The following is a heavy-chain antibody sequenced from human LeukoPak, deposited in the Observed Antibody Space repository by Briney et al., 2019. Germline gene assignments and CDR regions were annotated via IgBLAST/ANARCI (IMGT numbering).Heavy chain of an antibody. Sequence: SETLSLTCTVSGASISTNSYYWGWIRQPPGKGLEWIGNIYHSGRTSYNPSLKSRVTISVDTSKNQFSLKLSSVTAADTAVYYCARARNMVATYHYYYGMDVWGQGTTVTVSS. CDR2: IYHSGRT. CDR3: ARARNMVATYHYYYGMDV. J-gene: IGHJ6*02. V-gene: IGHV4-39*07. D-gene: IGHD5-12*01. CDR1: GASISTNSYY.